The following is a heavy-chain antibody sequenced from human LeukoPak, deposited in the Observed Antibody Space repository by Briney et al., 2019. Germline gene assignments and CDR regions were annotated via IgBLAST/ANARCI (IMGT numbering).Heavy chain of an antibody. D-gene: IGHD3-10*01. CDR2: FHPEDGET. Sequence: GASVKVSCKVSGYTVTELSMHWVRQCPGKGLEWMGGFHPEDGETIYAQKFQGRVTMTEDTSTDTAYMELSSLRSEDTAVYYCARGGWVRGVITRNGLDYWGQGALVTVSS. V-gene: IGHV1-24*01. CDR1: GYTVTELS. J-gene: IGHJ4*02. CDR3: ARGGWVRGVITRNGLDY.